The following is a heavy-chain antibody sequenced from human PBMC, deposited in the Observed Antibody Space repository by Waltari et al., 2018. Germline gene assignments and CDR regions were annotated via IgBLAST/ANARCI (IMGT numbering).Heavy chain of an antibody. V-gene: IGHV4-4*02. D-gene: IGHD2-15*01. CDR1: GDSMSERDW. Sequence: QLQLQQSGPGLVKPSESLSLTCAASGDSMSERDWWSWVRQPPGKGLEWIGQIHRSGRSNYNPSLESRVTLSIDTSNKQFSLRLPSATAADTAVYYCARDRGRGLYLDSWGQGTLVTVSP. CDR2: IHRSGRS. J-gene: IGHJ4*02. CDR3: ARDRGRGLYLDS.